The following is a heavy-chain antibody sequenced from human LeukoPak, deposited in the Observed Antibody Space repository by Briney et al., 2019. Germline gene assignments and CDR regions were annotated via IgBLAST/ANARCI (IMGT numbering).Heavy chain of an antibody. CDR2: INSDGSST. V-gene: IGHV3-74*01. J-gene: IGHJ4*02. CDR3: TRDRPGDDGYDY. D-gene: IGHD4-17*01. CDR1: GFTFSSYW. Sequence: GGSLRLSCAASGFTFSSYWMHWVRQAPGEGLVWVSRINSDGSSTRYADSVKGRFTISRDNAKNTLYLQMNSLRAEDTAVYYCTRDRPGDDGYDYWGQGTLVTVSS.